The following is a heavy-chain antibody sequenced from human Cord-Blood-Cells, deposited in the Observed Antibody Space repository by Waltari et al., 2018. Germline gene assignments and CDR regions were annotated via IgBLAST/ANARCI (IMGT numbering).Heavy chain of an antibody. D-gene: IGHD6-25*01. CDR1: GGSISSSSYY. V-gene: IGHV4-39*01. J-gene: IGHJ4*02. CDR2: IYYSGST. CDR3: ARRGLEDFDY. Sequence: SGPGLVKPSETLSLTCTVSGGSISSSSYYWGWIRQPPGKGLEWIGSIYYSGSTYYNPSLKSRVTISVDTSKNQFSLKLSSVTAADTAVYYCARRGLEDFDYWGQGTLVTVSS.